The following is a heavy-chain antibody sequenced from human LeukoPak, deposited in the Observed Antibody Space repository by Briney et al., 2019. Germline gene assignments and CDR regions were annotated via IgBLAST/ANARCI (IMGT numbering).Heavy chain of an antibody. CDR1: GFTFSGYS. CDR2: ISSSSSYI. V-gene: IGHV3-21*01. J-gene: IGHJ4*02. Sequence: GGSLRLPCGASGFTFSGYSMNWVRQAPGKGREWVSSISSSSSYIYYADSVKGRFTISRDNAKNSLYLQMNGLRAEDTAVYYCARSLPVVVAFPVPDYWGQGTLVTVSS. D-gene: IGHD2-15*01. CDR3: ARSLPVVVAFPVPDY.